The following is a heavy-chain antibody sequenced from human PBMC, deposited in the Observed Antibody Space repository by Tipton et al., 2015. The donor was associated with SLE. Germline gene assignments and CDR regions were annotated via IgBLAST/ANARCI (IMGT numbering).Heavy chain of an antibody. Sequence: TLSLTCAVYGGSFSGYYWSWIRQPPGKGLEWIGEINRSGSTNYNPSLKSRVTISVDTSKNQFSLKLSSVTAADTAVYYCARGGVNWAAAGDAFDIWGQGTMVTVSS. V-gene: IGHV4-34*01. J-gene: IGHJ3*02. CDR2: INRSGST. CDR3: ARGGVNWAAAGDAFDI. CDR1: GGSFSGYY. D-gene: IGHD1-1*01.